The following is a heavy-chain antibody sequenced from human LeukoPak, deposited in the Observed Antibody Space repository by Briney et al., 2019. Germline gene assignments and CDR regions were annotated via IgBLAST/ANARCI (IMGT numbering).Heavy chain of an antibody. CDR3: ARGSYYDILSGYYRGSFDY. J-gene: IGHJ4*02. D-gene: IGHD3-9*01. CDR1: GGSISSYY. CDR2: ISTGGIT. V-gene: IGHV4-4*07. Sequence: SETLSLTCTVSGGSISSYYWSWIRQPAGKGLEWVGRISTGGITKYNPSLKSRVAMSVDTSENQFSLRLSSVTAADTAVYYCARGSYYDILSGYYRGSFDYWGQGTLVTVSS.